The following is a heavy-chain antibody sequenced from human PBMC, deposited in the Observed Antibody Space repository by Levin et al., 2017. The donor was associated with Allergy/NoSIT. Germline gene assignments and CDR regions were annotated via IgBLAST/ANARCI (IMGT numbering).Heavy chain of an antibody. D-gene: IGHD4-17*01. CDR1: GFTFSSYS. J-gene: IGHJ4*02. CDR2: ISSSSSYI. CDR3: ARDLADSGDYAPGLGY. V-gene: IGHV3-21*01. Sequence: GGSLRLSCAASGFTFSSYSMNWVRQAPGKGLEWVSSISSSSSYIYYADSVKGRFTISRDNAKNSLYLQMNSLRAEDTAVYYCARDLADSGDYAPGLGYWGQGTLVTVSS.